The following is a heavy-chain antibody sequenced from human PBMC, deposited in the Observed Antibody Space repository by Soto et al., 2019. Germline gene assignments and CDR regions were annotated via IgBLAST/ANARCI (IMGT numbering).Heavy chain of an antibody. Sequence: QVQLQESGPGLVKPSQTLSLTCTVSGGSINTGGYYWGWIRHLPGEGLEWIGHIFYTGTAYYNPSLRSRVTVSIDTSANQSSLHMYSVTAADTAMYYCARRLDDTPETFFNWFDPWGQGILVTVSS. CDR1: GGSINTGGYY. CDR3: ARRLDDTPETFFNWFDP. CDR2: IFYTGTA. D-gene: IGHD2-15*01. J-gene: IGHJ5*02. V-gene: IGHV4-31*03.